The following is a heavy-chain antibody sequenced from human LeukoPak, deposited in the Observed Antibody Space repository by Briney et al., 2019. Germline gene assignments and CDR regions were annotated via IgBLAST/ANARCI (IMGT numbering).Heavy chain of an antibody. Sequence: SETLSLTCTVSGYSISSGYYWGWIRQPPGKGLEWIGSIYHSGSTYYNPSLKSRVTISVDTSKNQFSLKLSSVTAADTAVYYCARDQEDTGFDYWGQGTLVTVSS. J-gene: IGHJ4*02. V-gene: IGHV4-38-2*02. CDR1: GYSISSGYY. CDR2: IYHSGST. CDR3: ARDQEDTGFDY.